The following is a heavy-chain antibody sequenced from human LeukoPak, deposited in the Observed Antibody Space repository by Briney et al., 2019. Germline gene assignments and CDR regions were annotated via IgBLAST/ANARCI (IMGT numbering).Heavy chain of an antibody. V-gene: IGHV1-69*06. D-gene: IGHD2-21*02. CDR1: GGTFSSYA. Sequence: GASVKVSCKASGGTFSSYAISWVRQAPGQGLEWMGGIIPIFGTANYAQKFQGRVTITADKSTSTAYMELSSLRSEDTAVYYCARARDFYGTTFDYWGQGTLVTVSS. CDR2: IIPIFGTA. J-gene: IGHJ4*02. CDR3: ARARDFYGTTFDY.